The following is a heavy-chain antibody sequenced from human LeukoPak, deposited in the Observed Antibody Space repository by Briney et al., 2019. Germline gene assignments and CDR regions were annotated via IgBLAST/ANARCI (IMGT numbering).Heavy chain of an antibody. CDR3: ARSLGYCSAGSCFPFDY. Sequence: GGSLRLSCAASGFTFSSYWMSWVRQAPGKGLEWVANIKQDGSDKYYVDSVKGRFTISRDNAKSSLYLQMNSLRAEDTAVYYCARSLGYCSAGSCFPFDYWGQGTLVTVSS. CDR1: GFTFSSYW. V-gene: IGHV3-7*05. D-gene: IGHD2-15*01. CDR2: IKQDGSDK. J-gene: IGHJ4*02.